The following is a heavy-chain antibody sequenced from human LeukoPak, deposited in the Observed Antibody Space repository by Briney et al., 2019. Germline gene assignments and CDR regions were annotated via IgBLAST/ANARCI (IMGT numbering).Heavy chain of an antibody. Sequence: LVKVSCKASGGTFSSYAISWVRQAPGQGLEWMGGIIPIFGTANYAQKFQGRVTITADESTSTAYMELSSLRSEDTAVYYCARELCYYDSSGYCPPYFDYWGQGTLVTVSS. CDR3: ARELCYYDSSGYCPPYFDY. CDR1: GGTFSSYA. D-gene: IGHD3-22*01. CDR2: IIPIFGTA. V-gene: IGHV1-69*01. J-gene: IGHJ4*02.